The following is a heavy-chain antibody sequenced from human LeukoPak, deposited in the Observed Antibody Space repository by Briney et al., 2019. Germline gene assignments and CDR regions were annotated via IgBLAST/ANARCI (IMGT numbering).Heavy chain of an antibody. J-gene: IGHJ6*02. D-gene: IGHD5-12*01. CDR2: IYTSGST. CDR1: GGSISSYY. CDR3: ARDLAGVATPNGPYYYYGMDV. Sequence: SETLSLTCTVSGGSISSYYWSCIRQPAGKGLEWSWRIYTSGSTNSNPSLKSRVTMSVDTSKNQFSLKLSSVTAADTAVYYCARDLAGVATPNGPYYYYGMDVWGQGTTVTVSS. V-gene: IGHV4-4*07.